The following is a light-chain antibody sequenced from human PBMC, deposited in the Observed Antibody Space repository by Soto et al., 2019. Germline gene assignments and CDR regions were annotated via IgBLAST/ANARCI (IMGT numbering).Light chain of an antibody. J-gene: IGKJ1*01. CDR3: QQYNNWPPTWT. CDR2: GAS. CDR1: QSVCNN. Sequence: EIVMTQSPATLSVSPGERATLSCRASQSVCNNFACYQQKQGQAPSRLIYGASTRATGILARFSGSGSGTEVTLTIISLQSEDVSVYYCQQYNNWPPTWTFGQGTKVEIK. V-gene: IGKV3-15*01.